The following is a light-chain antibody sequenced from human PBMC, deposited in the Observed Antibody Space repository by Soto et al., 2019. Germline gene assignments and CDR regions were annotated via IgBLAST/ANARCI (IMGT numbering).Light chain of an antibody. CDR1: QTISSW. CDR2: KAS. CDR3: QHYNSYSEA. V-gene: IGKV1-5*03. Sequence: DIQMTQSPSTLSGSVGDRVTITCRASQTISSWLAWYQQNPGTPPKLLIYKASTLKSGVPSRFSGSGAGTEFTLTISSLPPDDFATYYCQHYNSYSEAFGQGAKADIK. J-gene: IGKJ1*01.